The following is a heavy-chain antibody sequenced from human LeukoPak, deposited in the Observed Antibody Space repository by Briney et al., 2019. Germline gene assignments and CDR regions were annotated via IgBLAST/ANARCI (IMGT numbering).Heavy chain of an antibody. V-gene: IGHV4-4*02. D-gene: IGHD6-19*01. Sequence: SGTLSLTCAVSGGSISSSNWWSWVRQPPGKGLEWIGEIYHSGSTNYNPSLKSRVTISVDKSKNQFSLKLSSVTAADTAVYYCARDGGPYSSGWYEDWGQGTLVTVSS. CDR2: IYHSGST. CDR1: GGSISSSNW. J-gene: IGHJ4*02. CDR3: ARDGGPYSSGWYED.